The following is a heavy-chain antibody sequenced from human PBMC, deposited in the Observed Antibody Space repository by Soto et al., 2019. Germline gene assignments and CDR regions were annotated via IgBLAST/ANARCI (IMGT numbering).Heavy chain of an antibody. J-gene: IGHJ4*02. CDR3: ATDRVLRYFDRLGIFDY. D-gene: IGHD3-9*01. CDR1: GFTFSSYG. Sequence: GGSLRLSCAASGFTFSSYGMHWVRQSPGKGLEWVAVISYDGSNKYYADSVKARFTISRYNYKNTLYLQMNSLRAEDTVVYYCATDRVLRYFDRLGIFDYWGQGTLVTVSS. CDR2: ISYDGSNK. V-gene: IGHV3-30*03.